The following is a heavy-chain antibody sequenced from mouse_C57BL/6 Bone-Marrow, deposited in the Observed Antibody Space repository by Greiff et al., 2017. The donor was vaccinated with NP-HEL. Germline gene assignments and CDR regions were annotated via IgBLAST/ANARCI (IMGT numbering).Heavy chain of an antibody. CDR2: ISDGGSYT. CDR1: GFTFSSYA. D-gene: IGHD2-3*01. Sequence: VQLKESGGGLVKPGGSLKLSCSASGFTFSSYAMSWVRQTPEKRLEWVATISDGGSYTYYPDNVKGRFTISRDNAKNNLYLQMSHLKSEDTAMYYCARDNDGYYYAMDYWGQGTSVTVSS. V-gene: IGHV5-4*01. J-gene: IGHJ4*01. CDR3: ARDNDGYYYAMDY.